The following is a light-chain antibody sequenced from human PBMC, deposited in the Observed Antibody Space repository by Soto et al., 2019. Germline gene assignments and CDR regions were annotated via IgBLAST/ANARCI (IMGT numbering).Light chain of an antibody. J-gene: IGKJ2*01. Sequence: EIVLTQSPGTLSLSPGERATLCCRASKSVSSSYLAWYQQKPGQAPRLLIYGASSRATGIPDRFSGSGSGTDFTLTISRLEPEDFAVYYCQQYGSSPYTFGQGTKLEFK. CDR3: QQYGSSPYT. CDR2: GAS. CDR1: KSVSSSY. V-gene: IGKV3-20*01.